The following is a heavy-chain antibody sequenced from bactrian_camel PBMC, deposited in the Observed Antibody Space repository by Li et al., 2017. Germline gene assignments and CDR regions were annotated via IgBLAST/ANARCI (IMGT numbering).Heavy chain of an antibody. V-gene: IGHV3S40*01. CDR2: IYRGDSST. Sequence: DVQLVESGGGSVQAGGSLRLSCSASGITTSSVCMGWFRQAPGREREGVARIYRGDSSTYYADSVKGRFTISQDNAKNSVYLQMDNLEPEDTATYYCAARDTAAGGFWFRKDTFRNWGQGTQVTVS. CDR1: GITTSSVC. D-gene: IGHD2*01. CDR3: AARDTAAGGFWFRKDTFRN. J-gene: IGHJ4*01.